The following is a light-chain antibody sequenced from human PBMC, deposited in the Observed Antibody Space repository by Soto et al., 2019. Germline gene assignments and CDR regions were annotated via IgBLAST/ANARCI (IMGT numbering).Light chain of an antibody. V-gene: IGLV2-14*01. CDR3: SSYASSSTNV. CDR2: EVS. J-gene: IGLJ1*01. CDR1: SSDVGGYKY. Sequence: QSVLTQPASVSGSPGQSITLSCTGTSSDVGGYKYVSWYQQHPGKAPKLMIYEVSNRPSGVPNRFSGSKSGNTASLTISGLQSEDEDDYYCSSYASSSTNVFGTGTKLTVL.